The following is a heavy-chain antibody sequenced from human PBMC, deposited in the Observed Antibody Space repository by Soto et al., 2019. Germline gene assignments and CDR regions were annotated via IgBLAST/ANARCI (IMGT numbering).Heavy chain of an antibody. D-gene: IGHD3-10*01. V-gene: IGHV3-49*03. J-gene: IGHJ4*02. CDR3: IGSFPF. CDR2: IRSQPYGGTA. CDR1: GFTFSDYY. Sequence: GGSLRLSCAASGFTFSDYYMSWIRQAPGKGLEWVGFIRSQPYGGTAEYAASVRGRFTISRDDSKGIAYLQMNSLQTEDSGVYYCIGSFPFWGQGTLVTVSS.